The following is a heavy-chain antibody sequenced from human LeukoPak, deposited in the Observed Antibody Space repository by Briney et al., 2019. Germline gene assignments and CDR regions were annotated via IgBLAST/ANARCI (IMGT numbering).Heavy chain of an antibody. CDR1: GYSITSGHY. D-gene: IGHD1-26*01. V-gene: IGHV4-61*02. CDR2: IYTSGST. CDR3: AGGVDGSYYDWTFDY. J-gene: IGHJ4*02. Sequence: PSETLSLTCTVSGYSITSGHYWGWIRQPAGKGLEWIGRIYTSGSTNYNPSLKSRVTISADTSKNQFSLKLSSVTAADTAVYYCAGGVDGSYYDWTFDYWGQGTLVTVSS.